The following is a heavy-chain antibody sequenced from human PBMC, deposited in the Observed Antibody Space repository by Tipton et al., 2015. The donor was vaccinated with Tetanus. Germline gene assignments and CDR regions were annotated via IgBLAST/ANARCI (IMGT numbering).Heavy chain of an antibody. CDR2: IFHSGST. D-gene: IGHD3-22*01. J-gene: IGHJ4*02. Sequence: TLSLTCNVSGDSIRRSYWSWIRQPPGKGLEWIGHIFHSGSTNYNPSLKSRVTISVDTSKNQFSLNLGSVTAADTAVYFCARQEPPRRFYYDSSGSSXXGQGLLVTVSS. V-gene: IGHV4-59*08. CDR1: GDSIRRSY. CDR3: ARQEPPRRFYYDSSGSSX.